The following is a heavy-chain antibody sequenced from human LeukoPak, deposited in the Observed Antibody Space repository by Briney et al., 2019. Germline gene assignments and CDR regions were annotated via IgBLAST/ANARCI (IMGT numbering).Heavy chain of an antibody. CDR2: IYYSGST. J-gene: IGHJ6*02. V-gene: IGHV4-39*01. Sequence: SETLSLTCNVSGGSMNTYYWGWIRQPPGKGLEWIGSIYYSGSTYYNPSLKSRVTVSVDTSKNQFSLKLSSVTAADTAVYYCARGPSIQLWSDPYYYYGMDVWGQGTTVTVSS. CDR1: GGSMNTYY. D-gene: IGHD5-18*01. CDR3: ARGPSIQLWSDPYYYYGMDV.